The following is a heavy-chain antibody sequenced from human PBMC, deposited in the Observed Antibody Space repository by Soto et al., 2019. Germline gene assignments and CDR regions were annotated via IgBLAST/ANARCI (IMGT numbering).Heavy chain of an antibody. CDR3: ATDVGYSSGWYLDY. Sequence: LSLTCAVSGGSISSGGYSWSWIRQPPGKGLEWIGYIYNSGSTYYNPSLKSRVTISVDRSKNQFSLKLSSVTAADTAVYYCATDVGYSSGWYLDYWGQGTLVTVSS. J-gene: IGHJ4*02. CDR1: GGSISSGGYS. CDR2: IYNSGST. D-gene: IGHD6-19*01. V-gene: IGHV4-30-2*01.